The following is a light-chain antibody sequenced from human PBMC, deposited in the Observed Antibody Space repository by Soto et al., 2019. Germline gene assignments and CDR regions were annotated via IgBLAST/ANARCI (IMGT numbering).Light chain of an antibody. Sequence: EIVLTQSPGTLSLSPGERATLSCRASQSVSSNDLAWYQQKPGQAPRLLIYGASSRATGIPERFSGSGSGTDFTLTISRLEPEDFAVYYCQQYCCSPRTFGQGTKVEIK. CDR2: GAS. CDR3: QQYCCSPRT. J-gene: IGKJ1*01. CDR1: QSVSSND. V-gene: IGKV3-20*01.